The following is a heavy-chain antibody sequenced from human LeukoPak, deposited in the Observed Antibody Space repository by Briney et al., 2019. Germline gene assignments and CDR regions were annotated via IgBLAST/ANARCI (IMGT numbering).Heavy chain of an antibody. CDR1: GYTFTGYY. D-gene: IGHD3-10*01. Sequence: ASVKVSCKASGYTFTGYYMHWVRQAPGHGLEWMGITHPSGGSTSYAQKFQGRVTMTRDTSTSTVNMELSSLRSEDTAVYYCARDRSSDYYGSGSYSHFDHWGQGTLVTVSS. CDR3: ARDRSSDYYGSGSYSHFDH. J-gene: IGHJ4*02. CDR2: THPSGGST. V-gene: IGHV1-46*01.